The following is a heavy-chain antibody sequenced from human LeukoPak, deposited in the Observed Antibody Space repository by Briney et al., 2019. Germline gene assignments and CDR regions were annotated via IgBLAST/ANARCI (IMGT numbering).Heavy chain of an antibody. CDR3: GRGPRGTMVRGAYRYYYFDY. Sequence: PSETLFLTCAVHVGSFSYYYWTWIRQPPGKGLEWIGQINHNGSTTYNPSLKSRVTISVDTSKNQFSLKLSSVTAADKAVYYCGRGPRGTMVRGAYRYYYFDYWGQGTLVTVSS. J-gene: IGHJ4*02. D-gene: IGHD3-10*01. CDR2: INHNGST. V-gene: IGHV4-34*01. CDR1: VGSFSYYY.